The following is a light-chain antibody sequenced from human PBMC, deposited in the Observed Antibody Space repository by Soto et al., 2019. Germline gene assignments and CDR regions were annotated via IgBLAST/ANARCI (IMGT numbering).Light chain of an antibody. Sequence: QAVVTQEPSLTVSPGRTVTLTCASSTGAVTSGHYPYWFQQKPGQAPKTLIYDTSNKHSWTPARLSGSLLGGKAALTLSGAQPEDEADYYCLLYYGGPRVFGGGTKVTVL. V-gene: IGLV7-46*01. J-gene: IGLJ3*02. CDR2: DTS. CDR3: LLYYGGPRV. CDR1: TGAVTSGHY.